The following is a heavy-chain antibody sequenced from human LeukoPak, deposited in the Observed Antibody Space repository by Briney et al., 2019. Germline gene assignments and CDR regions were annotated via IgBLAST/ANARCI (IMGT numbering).Heavy chain of an antibody. Sequence: ASVKVSCKASGYTFTSYDINWVRQATGQGLEWMGWMNPNGGNTGYAQKFQGRVTMTRNTSISTAYMELSSLRSEDTAVYYCARPNSVLRFLEWPKGGYYYYYMDVWGKGTTVTVSS. D-gene: IGHD3-3*01. CDR3: ARPNSVLRFLEWPKGGYYYYYMDV. V-gene: IGHV1-8*01. J-gene: IGHJ6*03. CDR1: GYTFTSYD. CDR2: MNPNGGNT.